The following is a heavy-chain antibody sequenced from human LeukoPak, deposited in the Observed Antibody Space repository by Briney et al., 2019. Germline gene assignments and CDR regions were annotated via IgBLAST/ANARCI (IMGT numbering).Heavy chain of an antibody. CDR1: GFSLNTRGAG. D-gene: IGHD3-22*01. CDR2: IYWDADR. J-gene: IGHJ4*02. V-gene: IGHV2-5*02. CDR3: AHRKNYFDSSVFDN. Sequence: SGPTLANPTQTRTLTCTFSGFSLNTRGAGVGWIRQPPGRALEWLALIYWDADRRYSPSLKSRLTITKDTSRKQVVLTMTDMDPVDTATYFCAHRKNYFDSSVFDNWGQGTLVTVSS.